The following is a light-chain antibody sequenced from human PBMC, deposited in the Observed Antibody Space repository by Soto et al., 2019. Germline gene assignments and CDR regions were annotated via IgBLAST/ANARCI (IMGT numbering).Light chain of an antibody. CDR3: SSYSSGSTLAV. V-gene: IGLV2-14*01. CDR2: EVN. CDR1: SSDIGGYKY. J-gene: IGLJ3*02. Sequence: QSALTQPASVSGSPGQSITISCTGTSSDIGGYKYVSWYQHHPGKVPQLIIYEVNNRPSGVSNRFSGSKSGNTASLTISGLQAEDEAVYYCSSYSSGSTLAVFGGGTKVTVL.